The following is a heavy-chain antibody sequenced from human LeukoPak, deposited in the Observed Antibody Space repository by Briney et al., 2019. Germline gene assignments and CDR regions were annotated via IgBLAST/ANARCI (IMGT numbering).Heavy chain of an antibody. J-gene: IGHJ3*02. CDR1: GFTFSSYW. CDR2: IKQDGSEK. D-gene: IGHD1-26*01. Sequence: GGSLRLSCAASGFTFSSYWMSWVRQAPGKGLEWVANIKQDGSEKYYVDSVKGRFTISRDNAKNSLYLQMNSLRAEDTAVYYCARDTGRATWLAAFDIWGQGTMVTVSS. CDR3: ARDTGRATWLAAFDI. V-gene: IGHV3-7*01.